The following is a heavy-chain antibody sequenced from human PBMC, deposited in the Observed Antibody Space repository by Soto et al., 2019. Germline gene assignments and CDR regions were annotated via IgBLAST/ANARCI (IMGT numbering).Heavy chain of an antibody. D-gene: IGHD2-21*01. V-gene: IGHV4-39*01. J-gene: IGHJ4*02. CDR3: AGIVMGATRHYDVDN. Sequence: SETLSLTCTVSGTLITSNYDFVSLIRKPPGRGLEFMRSKNTSGGTYHASSRKSRASMYLDASKSQFSLKFQSVTAADTATYFCAGIVMGATRHYDVDNWGKGTLVTVSS. CDR2: KNTSGGT. CDR1: GTLITSNYDF.